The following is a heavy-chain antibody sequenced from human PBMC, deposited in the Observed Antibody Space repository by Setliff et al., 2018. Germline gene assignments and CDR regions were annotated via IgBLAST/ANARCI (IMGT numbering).Heavy chain of an antibody. CDR3: VREYSGGGLT. D-gene: IGHD1-26*01. J-gene: IGHJ3*01. Sequence: ASVKVSCKTSGYTFTSYGFSWVRQAPGQGLEWMGRISVYNGNTNYGQKYQGRVAMTTDTSTDTVYMELRSLRSDDTAVYFCVREYSGGGLTWGQGTMVTISS. CDR2: ISVYNGNT. V-gene: IGHV1-18*01. CDR1: GYTFTSYG.